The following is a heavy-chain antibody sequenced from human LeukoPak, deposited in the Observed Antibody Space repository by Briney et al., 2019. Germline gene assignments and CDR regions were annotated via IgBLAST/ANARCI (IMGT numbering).Heavy chain of an antibody. Sequence: PGESLRLSCAASGFTFSSYAMHWVRQAPGKGLEWVAVISYDGSNKYYADSVKGRFTISRDNSKNTLYLQMNSLRAEDTAVYYCARGLRGIAVAGPFDYWGQGTLVTVSS. J-gene: IGHJ4*02. CDR1: GFTFSSYA. V-gene: IGHV3-30-3*01. CDR3: ARGLRGIAVAGPFDY. D-gene: IGHD6-19*01. CDR2: ISYDGSNK.